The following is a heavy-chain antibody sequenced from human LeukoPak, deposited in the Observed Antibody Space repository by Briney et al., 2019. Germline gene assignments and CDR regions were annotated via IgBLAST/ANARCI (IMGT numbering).Heavy chain of an antibody. CDR2: IIPIFGTA. J-gene: IGHJ4*02. CDR1: GGTFSSYA. CDR3: ARDGPGGYDY. V-gene: IGHV1-69*05. Sequence: ASVKVSCKASGGTFSSYAISWVRQAPGQGLEWMGGIIPIFGTANYAQKLQGRVTMTTDTSTSTAYMELRSLRSDDTAVYYCARDGPGGYDYWGQGTLVTVSS. D-gene: IGHD1-26*01.